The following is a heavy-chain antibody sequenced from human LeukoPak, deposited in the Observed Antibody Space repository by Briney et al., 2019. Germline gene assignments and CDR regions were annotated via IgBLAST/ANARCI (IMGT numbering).Heavy chain of an antibody. V-gene: IGHV3-23*01. CDR2: ITKSGDQT. J-gene: IGHJ3*02. D-gene: IGHD5-24*01. CDR1: GFTFSRYW. Sequence: PGESLRLSCAASGFTFSRYWIHWVRQAPGKGLEWVSTITKSGDQTYYADSVKGLFTISRDISKNTLYLQMNSLRAEDTAVYHCVKSAGKDGYRDVFDIWGQGTVVTVSS. CDR3: VKSAGKDGYRDVFDI.